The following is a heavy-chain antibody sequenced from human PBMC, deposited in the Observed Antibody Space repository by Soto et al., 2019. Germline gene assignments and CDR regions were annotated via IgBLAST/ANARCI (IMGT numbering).Heavy chain of an antibody. D-gene: IGHD5-18*01. V-gene: IGHV3-33*01. CDR1: GFTFSSYG. CDR3: ARELRGYSYFAYYGMDV. J-gene: IGHJ6*02. Sequence: QVQLVESGGGVVQPGRSLRLSCAASGFTFSSYGMHWVRQAPGKGLEWVAVIWYDGSNKYYADSVKGRFTISRDNSKNXXYLQMHSLSAEDTAVYYCARELRGYSYFAYYGMDVWGQGTTVTVSS. CDR2: IWYDGSNK.